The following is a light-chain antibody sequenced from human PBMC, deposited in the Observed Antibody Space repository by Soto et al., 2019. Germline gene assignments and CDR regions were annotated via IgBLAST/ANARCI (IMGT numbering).Light chain of an antibody. CDR3: QQYKSYWT. V-gene: IGKV1-5*03. CDR1: QIISSW. Sequence: DIQMTQSPSTLSAFVGDRVTITCRASQIISSWLAWYQQKPGKAPKLLIFKASTLESGVPSRFSGSGSGTEFALTISSLQPDDFATYYCQQYKSYWTFGQGTKVEVK. J-gene: IGKJ1*01. CDR2: KAS.